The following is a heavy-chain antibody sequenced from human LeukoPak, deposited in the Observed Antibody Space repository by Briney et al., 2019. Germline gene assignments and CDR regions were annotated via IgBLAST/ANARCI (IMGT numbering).Heavy chain of an antibody. J-gene: IGHJ3*02. CDR3: ARRGINNAFDI. Sequence: GGSLRLSCAASGFTFSSYDMHWVRQATGKGLEWVSAIGTAGDTYYPGSVKGRFTISRENAKNSLYLQMNSLRAGDTAVYCCARRGINNAFDIWGQGTMVTVSS. D-gene: IGHD3-10*01. CDR1: GFTFSSYD. CDR2: IGTAGDT. V-gene: IGHV3-13*04.